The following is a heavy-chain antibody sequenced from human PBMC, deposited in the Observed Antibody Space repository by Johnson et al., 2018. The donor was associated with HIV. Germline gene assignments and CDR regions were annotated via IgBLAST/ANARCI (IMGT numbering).Heavy chain of an antibody. CDR3: ARERRLASNAFDI. CDR2: IFSGGST. V-gene: IGHV3-66*01. CDR1: GFTFSSYA. J-gene: IGHJ3*02. Sequence: VQLVESGGGVVQPGRSLRLSCAASGFTFSSYAMHWVRQAPGKGLEWVSVIFSGGSTYYADSVKGRFTISRDNSKNTLYLQMNSLRAEDTAVYYCARERRLASNAFDIWGQGTMVTVSS.